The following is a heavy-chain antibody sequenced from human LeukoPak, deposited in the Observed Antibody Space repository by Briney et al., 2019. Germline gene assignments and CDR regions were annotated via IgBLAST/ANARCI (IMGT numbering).Heavy chain of an antibody. D-gene: IGHD3-10*01. CDR1: GFIFSDYW. J-gene: IGHJ4*02. CDR3: VKPLLFIRGLGDN. CDR2: IKQDESEI. V-gene: IGHV3-7*01. Sequence: GGSLRLSCAASGFIFSDYWMSWVRQAPGKGLEWVANIKQDESEIFYVESVKGRFTISRDNAKNSLYLEMGSLRAEETAVYYCVKPLLFIRGLGDNWGQGTLVTVSS.